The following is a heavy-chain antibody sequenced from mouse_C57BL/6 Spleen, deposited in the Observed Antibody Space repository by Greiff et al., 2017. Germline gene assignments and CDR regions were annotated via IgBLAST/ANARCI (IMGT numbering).Heavy chain of an antibody. Sequence: EVKVVESGGGLVKPGGSLKLSCAASGFTFSSYAMSWVRQTPEKRLEWVATISDGGSYTYYPDNVKGRFTISRDNAKNNLYLQMSHLKSEDTAMYYCARDPYDYDGYAMDYWGQGTSVTVSS. CDR3: ARDPYDYDGYAMDY. V-gene: IGHV5-4*01. CDR1: GFTFSSYA. CDR2: ISDGGSYT. J-gene: IGHJ4*01. D-gene: IGHD2-4*01.